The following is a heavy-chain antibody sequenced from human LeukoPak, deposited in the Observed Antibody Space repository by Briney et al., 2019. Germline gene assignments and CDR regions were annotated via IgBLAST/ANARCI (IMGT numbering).Heavy chain of an antibody. D-gene: IGHD2/OR15-2a*01. V-gene: IGHV3-7*01. CDR2: INQDGNEK. J-gene: IGHJ5*02. Sequence: PGGSLRLSCEGSGFNFNSHWMSWVRQAPGKGPEWVTNINQDGNEKYYAGSVKGRFTVSRDNVKKSVYLQMDNVRADDTGVYCCARDANLRGYNSWFDPWGQGTLVTVSS. CDR3: ARDANLRGYNSWFDP. CDR1: GFNFNSHW.